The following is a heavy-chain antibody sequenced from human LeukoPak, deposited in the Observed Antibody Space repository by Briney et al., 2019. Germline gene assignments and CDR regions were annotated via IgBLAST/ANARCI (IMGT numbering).Heavy chain of an antibody. Sequence: SETLSLTCAVSGGSISSGRFPWSWIRQSPAKGLEWIGYIYHNGATYYNPSLDSRVTLSIDRSNSHFSLHLNSVTAADTAVYYYARGVHTGMVGVYFDDWGQGIPVTVSS. CDR1: GGSISSGRFP. J-gene: IGHJ4*02. CDR2: IYHNGAT. V-gene: IGHV4-30-2*06. CDR3: ARGVHTGMVGVYFDD. D-gene: IGHD5-18*01.